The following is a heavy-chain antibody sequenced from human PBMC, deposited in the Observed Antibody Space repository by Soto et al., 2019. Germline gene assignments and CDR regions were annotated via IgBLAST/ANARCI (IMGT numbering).Heavy chain of an antibody. Sequence: GASVKVSCKAAGYTFTTYAIHWVRQAPGQRLEWMAWINVGSGNTQYSQRFQGRVTITRDTSASTAYMELSSLRSEDTAVYYCARTSLGSTLLLDPWGQGTLVTVSS. V-gene: IGHV1-3*01. D-gene: IGHD3-10*01. CDR3: ARTSLGSTLLLDP. J-gene: IGHJ5*02. CDR1: GYTFTTYA. CDR2: INVGSGNT.